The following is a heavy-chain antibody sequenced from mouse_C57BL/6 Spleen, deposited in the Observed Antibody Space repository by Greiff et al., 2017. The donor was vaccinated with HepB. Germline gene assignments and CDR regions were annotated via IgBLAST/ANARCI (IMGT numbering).Heavy chain of an antibody. Sequence: QVQLQQPGAELVKPGASVKMSCKASGYTFTSYWITWVKQRPGQGLEWIGDIYPGSGSTNYNEKFKSKATLTVDTSSSTAYMQLSSLTSEDSAVYYCATYYSNLGAMDYWGQGTSVTVSS. J-gene: IGHJ4*01. CDR1: GYTFTSYW. V-gene: IGHV1-55*01. D-gene: IGHD2-5*01. CDR2: IYPGSGST. CDR3: ATYYSNLGAMDY.